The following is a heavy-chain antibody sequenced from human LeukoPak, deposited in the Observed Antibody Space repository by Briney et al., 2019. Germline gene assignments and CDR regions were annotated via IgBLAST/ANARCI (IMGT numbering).Heavy chain of an antibody. J-gene: IGHJ5*02. V-gene: IGHV4-59*01. CDR1: GGSISSYY. CDR2: IYHSGST. CDR3: ARVEGYWFDP. Sequence: SETLSLTCTVSGGSISSYYWSWIRQPPGKGLEWIGYIYHSGSTNYNPSLKSRVTVSVDTSKNQFSLKLSSVTAADTAVYYCARVEGYWFDPWGQGTLVTVSS.